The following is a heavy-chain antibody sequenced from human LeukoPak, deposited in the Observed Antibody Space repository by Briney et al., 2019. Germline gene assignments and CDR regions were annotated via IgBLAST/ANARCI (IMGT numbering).Heavy chain of an antibody. CDR2: ISSSSSSI. CDR1: GFTFSGYS. Sequence: GGSLRLSCAASGFTFSGYSMNWVRQAPGKGLEWISYISSSSSSIYYAGSVKGRFTISRDNAKNSLYLQMNSLRDEDTALYYCAMCGSTSCSAAPQFDYWGQGTLVTVSS. CDR3: AMCGSTSCSAAPQFDY. V-gene: IGHV3-48*02. J-gene: IGHJ4*02. D-gene: IGHD2-2*01.